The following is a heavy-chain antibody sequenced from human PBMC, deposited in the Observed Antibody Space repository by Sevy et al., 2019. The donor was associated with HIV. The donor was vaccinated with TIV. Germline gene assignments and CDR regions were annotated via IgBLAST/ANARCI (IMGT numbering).Heavy chain of an antibody. V-gene: IGHV5-51*01. D-gene: IGHD6-19*01. J-gene: IGHJ4*02. CDR2: IYTTYSDA. CDR3: ARRGASGGWYHFDY. Sequence: GESLKISCKASGYSFPSSWIGWVRQMPGKGLEWIGIIYTTYSDARYSPSFEGQFTISVDKSISTAYLQWSSLKASDTAMYYCARRGASGGWYHFDYWGQGTLVTVSS. CDR1: GYSFPSSW.